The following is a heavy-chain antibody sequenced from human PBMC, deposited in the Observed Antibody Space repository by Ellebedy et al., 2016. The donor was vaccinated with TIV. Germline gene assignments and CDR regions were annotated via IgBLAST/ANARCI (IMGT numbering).Heavy chain of an antibody. CDR2: ICWNSGSI. Sequence: GGSLRLXXAASGFTFDDYAMHWVRQAPGKRLESVSGICWNSGSIGYADSVKGRFTISRDNAKNSLYLQMNSLRAEDTALYYCAKDNQWELRYWYFDLWGRGTLVTVSS. J-gene: IGHJ2*01. CDR3: AKDNQWELRYWYFDL. V-gene: IGHV3-9*01. CDR1: GFTFDDYA. D-gene: IGHD1-26*01.